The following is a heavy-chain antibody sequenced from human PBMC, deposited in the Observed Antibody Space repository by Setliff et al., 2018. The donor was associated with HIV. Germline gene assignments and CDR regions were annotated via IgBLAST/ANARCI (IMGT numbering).Heavy chain of an antibody. J-gene: IGHJ6*03. Sequence: ASVKVSCKASGYIFTDYHMHWVRQAPGQELGWMGRINPNSGGTNYAQKFQGRVTMTRDTSISTAYTELSSLRSEDTATYYCARGFPSLGSGNPSGHYYMDVWGKGTTVTVSS. CDR2: INPNSGGT. V-gene: IGHV1-2*06. D-gene: IGHD3-10*01. CDR3: ARGFPSLGSGNPSGHYYMDV. CDR1: GYIFTDYH.